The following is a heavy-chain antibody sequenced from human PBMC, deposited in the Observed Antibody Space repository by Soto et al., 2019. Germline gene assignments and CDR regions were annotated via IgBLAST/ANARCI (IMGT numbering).Heavy chain of an antibody. J-gene: IGHJ4*02. CDR2: ISYDGSNR. CDR3: AKSMVRGITPLPYFDY. D-gene: IGHD3-10*01. Sequence: PGGSLRLSCAASGFTFSNYGIHWVRQAPGKGLEWVAVISYDGSNRYYADSVKGRFTISRDNSKNTLYLQMNSLRAEDTAVYYCAKSMVRGITPLPYFDYWGQGTLVTVSS. CDR1: GFTFSNYG. V-gene: IGHV3-30*18.